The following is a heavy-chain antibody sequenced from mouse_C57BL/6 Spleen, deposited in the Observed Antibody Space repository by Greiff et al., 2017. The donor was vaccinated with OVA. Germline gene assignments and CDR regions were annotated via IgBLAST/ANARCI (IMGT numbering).Heavy chain of an antibody. V-gene: IGHV3-6*01. CDR2: ISYDGSN. D-gene: IGHD2-1*01. CDR1: GYSITSGYY. J-gene: IGHJ4*01. Sequence: EVKVEESGPGLVKPSQSLSLTCSVTGYSITSGYYWNWIRQFPGNKLEWMGYISYDGSNNYNPSLKNRISITRDTSKNQFFLKLNSVTTEDTATYYCALWGNFYAMDYWGQGTSVTVSS. CDR3: ALWGNFYAMDY.